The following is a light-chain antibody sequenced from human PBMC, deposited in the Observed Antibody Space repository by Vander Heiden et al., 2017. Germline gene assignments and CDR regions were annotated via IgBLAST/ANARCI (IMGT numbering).Light chain of an antibody. CDR2: RAS. J-gene: IGKJ2*01. Sequence: IVFTQSPGILALSPGERATSSCRASQSVNVTYLAWYQQKPGQAPRLLMYRASSRATGVPERFSGSGSGTDFILTINRLEPEEFAVYYCQQYARPPYTFGQGTKVEIK. CDR3: QQYARPPYT. V-gene: IGKV3-20*01. CDR1: QSVNVTY.